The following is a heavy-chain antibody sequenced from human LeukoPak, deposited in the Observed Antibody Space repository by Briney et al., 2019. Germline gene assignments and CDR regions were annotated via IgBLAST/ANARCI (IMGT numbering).Heavy chain of an antibody. Sequence: GGSLRLSCAASGFTFSSYGMHWVRQAPGKGLEGVAFIRYDGSNKYYADSVKGRFTNSRDNSKNTLYLQMNSLRAEDTAVYYCANQYYDFWSGYYPRGYFDYWGQGTLVTVSS. J-gene: IGHJ4*02. CDR3: ANQYYDFWSGYYPRGYFDY. V-gene: IGHV3-30*02. CDR1: GFTFSSYG. CDR2: IRYDGSNK. D-gene: IGHD3-3*01.